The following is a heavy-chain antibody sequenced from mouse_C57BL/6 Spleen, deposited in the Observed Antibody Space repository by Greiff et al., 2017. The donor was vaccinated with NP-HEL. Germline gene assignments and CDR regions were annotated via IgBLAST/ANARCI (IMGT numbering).Heavy chain of an antibody. D-gene: IGHD1-1*01. CDR3: AKRRGSSNAMDY. J-gene: IGHJ4*01. V-gene: IGHV2-9*01. Sequence: QVQLQQSGPGLVAPSQSLSITCTVSGFSLTSYGVDWVRQPPGKGLEWLGVIWGGGSTNYNSATMSRLSISKDNSKCQLFLNMNTLQTDDTAMYCCAKRRGSSNAMDYWGQGTSVTVSS. CDR1: GFSLTSYG. CDR2: IWGGGST.